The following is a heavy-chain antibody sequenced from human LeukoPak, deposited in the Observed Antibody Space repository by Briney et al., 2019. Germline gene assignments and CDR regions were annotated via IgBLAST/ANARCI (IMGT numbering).Heavy chain of an antibody. V-gene: IGHV1-24*01. CDR1: GYTLTELS. J-gene: IGHJ5*02. CDR3: ATSTHYDYVWGGYRLDT. D-gene: IGHD3-16*01. Sequence: SVNVSFKVSGYTLTELSMHWVRQAPGKGLEGMGGFDPEDGETIYAQKFQGRDTMTQDTSTDTAYMELSRLRSEDTAVYYCATSTHYDYVWGGYRLDTWGQGTLVTVSS. CDR2: FDPEDGET.